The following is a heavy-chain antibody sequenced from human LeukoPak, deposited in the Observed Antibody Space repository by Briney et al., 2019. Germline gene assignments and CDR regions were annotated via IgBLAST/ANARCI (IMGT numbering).Heavy chain of an antibody. Sequence: SVKVSCKASGGTFSSYAISWVRQAPGQGLEWMGRIIPIFGTANYAQKFQGRVTITTDESTSTAYMELSSLRSEDTAVYYCAGANYYDSSGYYFWFDPWGQGTLVTVSS. D-gene: IGHD3-22*01. CDR3: AGANYYDSSGYYFWFDP. J-gene: IGHJ5*02. CDR1: GGTFSSYA. V-gene: IGHV1-69*05. CDR2: IIPIFGTA.